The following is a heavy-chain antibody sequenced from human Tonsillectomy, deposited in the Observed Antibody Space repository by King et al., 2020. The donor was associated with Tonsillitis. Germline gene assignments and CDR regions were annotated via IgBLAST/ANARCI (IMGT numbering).Heavy chain of an antibody. J-gene: IGHJ4*03. V-gene: IGHV1-69*01. CDR1: GDPFSTYG. Sequence: QLVQSGAEVKKPGSSVKVSCNTSGDPFSTYGISWVRQAPGQGLEWRGRIIPLFNSAKYAQRFQGRLTITADGSTCTAYMELSSLRSEDTAVYYCARSPPAPYCSGGGCYFDYWGQGTLVTVSS. D-gene: IGHD2-15*01. CDR3: ARSPPAPYCSGGGCYFDY. CDR2: IIPLFNSA.